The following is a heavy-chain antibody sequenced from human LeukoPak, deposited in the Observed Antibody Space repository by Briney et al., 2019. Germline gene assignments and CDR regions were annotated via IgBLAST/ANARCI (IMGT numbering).Heavy chain of an antibody. CDR3: ARGWGYFDY. D-gene: IGHD7-27*01. Sequence: AGGSLRLSCAASGFTFSRYWMSWVRQAPEKGLECVANINEDGSEKYYVDSVKGRFTISRDNAKNSLYLQMNSLRAEDTAVYYCARGWGYFDYWGQGTLVTVSS. CDR1: GFTFSRYW. J-gene: IGHJ4*02. CDR2: INEDGSEK. V-gene: IGHV3-7*05.